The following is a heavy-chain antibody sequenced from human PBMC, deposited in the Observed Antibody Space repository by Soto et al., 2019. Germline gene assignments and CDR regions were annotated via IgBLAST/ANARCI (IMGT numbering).Heavy chain of an antibody. CDR3: ARTHKSIAVGGFDI. V-gene: IGHV3-33*01. D-gene: IGHD6-19*01. CDR2: IWYDGSNE. CDR1: GFTFSNYG. J-gene: IGHJ3*02. Sequence: QVQLVESGGGVVQPGRSLRLSCAASGFTFSNYGMHWVRQAPGKGLEWVAVIWYDGSNEYYADSVKDRFTISRDSSKNTLYLQMNSLRAEDTAIYYCARTHKSIAVGGFDIWGQGTMVTVSA.